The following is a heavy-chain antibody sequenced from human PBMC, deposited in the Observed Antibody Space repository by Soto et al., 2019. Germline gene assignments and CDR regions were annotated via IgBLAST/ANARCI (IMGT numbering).Heavy chain of an antibody. D-gene: IGHD3-10*01. Sequence: GASVKVSCKASGGTFSSYAISWVRQAPGQGLEWMGGIIPIFGTANYAQKFQGRVTITADESTSTAYMELSSLRSEDTAVYYCARAGVMVRGVQPGGDRTKHSYYDYWGQGTLVTVSS. J-gene: IGHJ4*02. CDR1: GGTFSSYA. CDR2: IIPIFGTA. V-gene: IGHV1-69*13. CDR3: ARAGVMVRGVQPGGDRTKHSYYDY.